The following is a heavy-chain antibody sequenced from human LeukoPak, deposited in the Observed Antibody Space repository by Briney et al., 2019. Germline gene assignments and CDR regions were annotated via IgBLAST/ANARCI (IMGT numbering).Heavy chain of an antibody. D-gene: IGHD3-10*01. V-gene: IGHV4-59*01. Sequence: MTSETLSLTCTVSGGSLNTFYWSWIRQPPGKGLEWIGYISYSGTSNSNPSLKSRVTISLDTSKNQFSLKLTSVTAADTATYYCARSLNYYYASGSLDPWFGPWGQGTLVAVSS. CDR3: ARSLNYYYASGSLDPWFGP. CDR1: GGSLNTFY. J-gene: IGHJ5*02. CDR2: ISYSGTS.